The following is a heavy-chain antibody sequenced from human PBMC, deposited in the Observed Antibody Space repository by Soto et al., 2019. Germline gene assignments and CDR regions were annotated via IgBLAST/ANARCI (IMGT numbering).Heavy chain of an antibody. CDR3: ARDTRRWGIAAALTGFDS. CDR1: GGSISSGGYY. V-gene: IGHV4-31*03. J-gene: IGHJ5*01. D-gene: IGHD6-13*01. CDR2: IYYSGST. Sequence: SETLSLTCTVSGGSISSGGYYWSWIRQHPGKGLEWIGYIYYSGSTYYNPSLKSRVTISVDTSKNQFSLKLSSVTAADTAVYYCARDTRRWGIAAALTGFDSWGQGTLVTVSS.